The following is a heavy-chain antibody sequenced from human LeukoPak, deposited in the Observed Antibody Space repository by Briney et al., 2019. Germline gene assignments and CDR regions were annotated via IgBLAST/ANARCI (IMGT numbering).Heavy chain of an antibody. V-gene: IGHV3-74*01. CDR1: GFTFSSYW. D-gene: IGHD6-13*01. CDR2: INSDGSST. CDR3: ATWWEGIAAQEFIF. Sequence: PGGSLRLSCAASGFTFSSYWMHWVRQAPGKGLVWVSRINSDGSSTSYADSVKGRFTISRDNAKNTPYLQMNSLRAEDTAVYYCATWWEGIAAQEFIFWGQGTLVTVSS. J-gene: IGHJ4*02.